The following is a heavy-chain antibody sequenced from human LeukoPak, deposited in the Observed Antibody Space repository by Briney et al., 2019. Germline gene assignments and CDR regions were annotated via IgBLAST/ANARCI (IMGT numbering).Heavy chain of an antibody. CDR3: ARGTVQMGMGERFFDY. J-gene: IGHJ4*02. Sequence: PSETLSLTCTVSGGSINSYYWSWIRQPPGKGLDWIGYTYYSGSTNYNPSLKSRVTMSVDTSKNQFSLRLSSVTAADTAVYYCARGTVQMGMGERFFDYWGQGSLVTVSS. CDR2: TYYSGST. CDR1: GGSINSYY. V-gene: IGHV4-59*01. D-gene: IGHD3-16*01.